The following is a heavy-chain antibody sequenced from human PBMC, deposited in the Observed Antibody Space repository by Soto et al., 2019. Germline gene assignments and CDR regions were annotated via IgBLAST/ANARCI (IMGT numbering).Heavy chain of an antibody. J-gene: IGHJ4*02. CDR1: GFTFRNYG. Sequence: QVQLVEYGGGVVQTGRSLRLSCAASGFTFRNYGMHWVGKAPGKGLEWVAVVSFDGSNKYYVDSVKGRFTISRDKSKNTLYLQMSSLRAEDTAVYYCAHDPNNYSYGNFVYWGQGTLVTVSS. V-gene: IGHV3-30*18. CDR3: AHDPNNYSYGNFVY. CDR2: VSFDGSNK. D-gene: IGHD5-18*01.